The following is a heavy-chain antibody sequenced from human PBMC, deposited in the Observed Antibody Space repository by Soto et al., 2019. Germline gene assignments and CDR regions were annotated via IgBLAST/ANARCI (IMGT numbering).Heavy chain of an antibody. CDR3: AKDLRDIVVVPAAISPSFDY. CDR1: GFTFSSYA. V-gene: IGHV3-23*01. J-gene: IGHJ4*02. D-gene: IGHD2-2*01. Sequence: PGGSLRLSCAASGFTFSSYAMSWVRQAPGKGLEWVSAISGSGGSTYYADSVKGRFTISRDNSKNTLYLQMNSLRAEDTAVYYCAKDLRDIVVVPAAISPSFDYWGQGTLVTVSS. CDR2: ISGSGGST.